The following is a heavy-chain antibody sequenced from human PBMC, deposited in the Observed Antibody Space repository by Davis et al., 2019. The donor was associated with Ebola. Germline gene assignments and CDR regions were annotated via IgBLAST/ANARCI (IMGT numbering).Heavy chain of an antibody. V-gene: IGHV5-51*01. CDR3: ARQIRSSGYFDY. CDR2: IYPGDSDT. CDR1: GYSFTSYW. Sequence: SLITSCTGSGYSFTSYWIGWVRQIPGQGLEWMGIIYPGDSDTRYSPSFQGQVTISADKSISTAYLQWSSLKASDTAMYYCARQIRSSGYFDYWGQGTLVTVSS. D-gene: IGHD6-19*01. J-gene: IGHJ4*02.